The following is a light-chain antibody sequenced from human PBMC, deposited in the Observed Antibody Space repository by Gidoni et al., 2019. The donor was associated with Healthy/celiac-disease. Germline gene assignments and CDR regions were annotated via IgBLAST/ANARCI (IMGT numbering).Light chain of an antibody. Sequence: EIVMTQSPLSLTVTPGEPAAISCRSSHSLLHSNGYSYLDWYLQKPGQSPQLLIYLGANRASGVPDRFSGSGSGTDFTLKISRVEAEDVGVYYCMQAIQTPLTFGGGTKVEIK. CDR1: HSLLHSNGYSY. V-gene: IGKV2-28*01. CDR3: MQAIQTPLT. CDR2: LGA. J-gene: IGKJ4*01.